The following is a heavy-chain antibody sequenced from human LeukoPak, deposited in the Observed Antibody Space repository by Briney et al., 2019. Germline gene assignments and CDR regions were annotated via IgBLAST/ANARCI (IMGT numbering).Heavy chain of an antibody. J-gene: IGHJ5*02. V-gene: IGHV1-2*02. CDR3: ARGGPYYYDSSGLLSFDP. CDR2: INPDSGGT. CDR1: GCTFTGYY. Sequence: ASVKVSCKASGCTFTGYYMHWVRQAPGQGLEWMGWINPDSGGTNYAQKFQGRVTMTRDTSISTAYMELSRLRSDDTAVYYCARGGPYYYDSSGLLSFDPWGQGTLVTVSS. D-gene: IGHD3-22*01.